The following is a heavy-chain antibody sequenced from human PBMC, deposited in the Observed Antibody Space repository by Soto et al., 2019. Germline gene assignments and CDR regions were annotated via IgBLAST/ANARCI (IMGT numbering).Heavy chain of an antibody. J-gene: IGHJ4*02. CDR3: AKKYYGTYPFDY. D-gene: IGHD1-26*01. CDR1: AFTFSNYA. Sequence: GGSLRLSCAGSAFTFSNYATAWVRQAPGKGLEWVSSIAGSGGDISYADSVKGRLTISRDNSKSTLFLQMDSLRAEDTAIYYCAKKYYGTYPFDYWGQGTLVTVSS. CDR2: IAGSGGDI. V-gene: IGHV3-23*01.